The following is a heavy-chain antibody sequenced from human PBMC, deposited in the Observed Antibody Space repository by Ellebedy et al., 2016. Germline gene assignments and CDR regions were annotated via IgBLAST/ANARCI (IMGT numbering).Heavy chain of an antibody. CDR3: ARLGSGTFKAVFDV. V-gene: IGHV4-59*08. Sequence: SETLSLXXSASGVSFSTNSCTWVRQFLGKALCWIGSTHYSGTTKYNPSLRRRVSISVDTSKNQFSLTLNYVTAADTAVYYCARLGSGTFKAVFDVWGQGTMVTVSS. D-gene: IGHD1-26*01. CDR1: GVSFSTNS. CDR2: THYSGTT. J-gene: IGHJ3*01.